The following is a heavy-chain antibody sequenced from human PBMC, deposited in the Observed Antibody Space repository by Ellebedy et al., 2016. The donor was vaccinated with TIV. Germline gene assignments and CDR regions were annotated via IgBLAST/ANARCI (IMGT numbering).Heavy chain of an antibody. J-gene: IGHJ4*02. CDR3: STASFLRAEYFVC. Sequence: SETLSLTXSVSGDSVSSDTYYWGWIRQSPGKGLEWIGHIYYNGSTNYNPSLKSRVTISVDTSNNQFSLRLSSVTAADTAVYFCSTASFLRAEYFVCWGQGTLVTVSS. CDR2: IYYNGST. CDR1: GDSVSSDTYY. D-gene: IGHD2/OR15-2a*01. V-gene: IGHV4-61*01.